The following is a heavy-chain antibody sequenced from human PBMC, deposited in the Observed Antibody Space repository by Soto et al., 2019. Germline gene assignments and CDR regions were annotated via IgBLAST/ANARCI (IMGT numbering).Heavy chain of an antibody. V-gene: IGHV1-69*13. CDR2: IIPIFGTA. J-gene: IGHJ6*02. CDR3: SRNHYYYYGMDV. D-gene: IGHD4-4*01. Sequence: ASVKVSCKASGDTFSSYAISWVRQAPGQGLEWMGGIIPIFGTANYAQKFQGRVTITADESTSTAYMELSSLRSEDTAVYYCSRNHYYYYGMDVWGQGTTVTVSS. CDR1: GDTFSSYA.